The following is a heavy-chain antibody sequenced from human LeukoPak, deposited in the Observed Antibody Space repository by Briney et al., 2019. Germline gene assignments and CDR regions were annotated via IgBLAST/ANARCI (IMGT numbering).Heavy chain of an antibody. CDR3: ARDHSYYFGSQTSTLDV. Sequence: SQTLSLTCTISGVSISTGGYYWTWIRQPPGEGLEWIGYIYYTGSIDYNASLKSRLTISLETSKNRFSLKLNSVTAADTAVYYCARDHSYYFGSQTSTLDVWGQGTAVTVSS. J-gene: IGHJ6*02. D-gene: IGHD3-10*01. CDR2: IYYTGSI. V-gene: IGHV4-31*03. CDR1: GVSISTGGYY.